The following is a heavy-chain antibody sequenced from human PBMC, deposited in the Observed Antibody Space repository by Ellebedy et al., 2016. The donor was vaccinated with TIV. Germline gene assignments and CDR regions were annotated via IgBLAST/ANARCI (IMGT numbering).Heavy chain of an antibody. CDR2: ITESGGNT. CDR1: GFTFSSYW. Sequence: PGGSLRLSCAASGFTFSSYWMTWVRQAPGKGLAWVSSITESGGNTYYADSVKGRFTISRDNSKDTLYLQVNSLRAEDTAVYYCARDPVGVGPAFDIWGQGTMVTVSS. J-gene: IGHJ3*02. D-gene: IGHD4-23*01. V-gene: IGHV3-23*01. CDR3: ARDPVGVGPAFDI.